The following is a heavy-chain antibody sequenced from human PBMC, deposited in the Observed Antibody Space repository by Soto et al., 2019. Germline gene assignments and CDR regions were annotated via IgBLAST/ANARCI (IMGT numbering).Heavy chain of an antibody. J-gene: IGHJ5*02. Sequence: QVQLVQSGAEVKKPGSSVKVSCKASGGTFSRYAISWVRQAPGQGLEWMGGIIPIFGTANYAQKFQGRVTITADESTSTAYMELSSLRSEDTAVYYCARGPPNWNYGENWFDPWGQGTLVTVSS. V-gene: IGHV1-69*01. CDR2: IIPIFGTA. CDR1: GGTFSRYA. D-gene: IGHD1-7*01. CDR3: ARGPPNWNYGENWFDP.